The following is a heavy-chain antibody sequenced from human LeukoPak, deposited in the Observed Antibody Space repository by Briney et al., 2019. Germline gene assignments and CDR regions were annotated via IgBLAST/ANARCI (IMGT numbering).Heavy chain of an antibody. CDR1: GFTVSSNY. D-gene: IGHD3-22*01. CDR3: ARDQGYYDSSGYPVGY. Sequence: GGSLRLSCAASGFTVSSNYMSWVRQAPGKGLEWVSVIYSGGSTYYADSVKGRFTISRDNSKNTLYLQMNSLRAEDTAVYYCARDQGYYDSSGYPVGYWGQGTLVTVSS. CDR2: IYSGGST. V-gene: IGHV3-53*01. J-gene: IGHJ4*02.